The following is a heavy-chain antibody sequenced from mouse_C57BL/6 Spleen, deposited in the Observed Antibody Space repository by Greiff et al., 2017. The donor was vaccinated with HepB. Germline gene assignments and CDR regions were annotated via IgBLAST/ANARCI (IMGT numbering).Heavy chain of an antibody. V-gene: IGHV1-62-2*01. CDR3: ARHAVYYYGSRDAMDY. CDR2: FYPGSGSI. CDR1: GYTFTEYT. Sequence: VQRVESGAELVKPGASVKLSCKASGYTFTEYTIHWVKQRSGQGLEWIGWFYPGSGSIKYNEKFKDKATLTADKSSSTVYMELSRLTSEDSAVYFCARHAVYYYGSRDAMDYWGQGTSVTVSS. D-gene: IGHD1-1*01. J-gene: IGHJ4*01.